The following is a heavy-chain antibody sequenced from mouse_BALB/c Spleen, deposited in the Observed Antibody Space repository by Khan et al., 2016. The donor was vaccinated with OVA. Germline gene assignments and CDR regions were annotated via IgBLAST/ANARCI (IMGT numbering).Heavy chain of an antibody. Sequence: QVQLQQSGAELVKAGASVKMSCKASGYTFTSYWMHWVKQRLGQGLEWFAETNPTDGRTYYNEMLKSKATLTVANSSSTAYMLLSGPTFEDSAVYYCARIKKIVATYFDYWGQGTTLTVSS. CDR1: GYTFTSYW. D-gene: IGHD1-1*01. CDR3: ARIKKIVATYFDY. J-gene: IGHJ2*01. V-gene: IGHV1S81*02. CDR2: TNPTDGRT.